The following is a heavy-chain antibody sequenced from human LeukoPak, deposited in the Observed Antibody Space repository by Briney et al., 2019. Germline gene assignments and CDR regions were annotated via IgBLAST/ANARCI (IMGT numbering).Heavy chain of an antibody. CDR1: GGTFSSYA. J-gene: IGHJ6*02. Sequence: GASVKVSCKASGGTFSSYALSWVRQAPGQGLEWMGRIIPILDVTNYAQKFQGRLTITADKSTSTAYMDLSSLRSEDTAVYFCVRAGRGEIDYYYGMDVWGQGTTVTVSS. V-gene: IGHV1-69*04. D-gene: IGHD5-24*01. CDR3: VRAGRGEIDYYYGMDV. CDR2: IIPILDVT.